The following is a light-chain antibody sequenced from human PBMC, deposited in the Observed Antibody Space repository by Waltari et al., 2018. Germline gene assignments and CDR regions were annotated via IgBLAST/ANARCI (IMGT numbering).Light chain of an antibody. V-gene: IGKV1-12*01. J-gene: IGKJ2*01. CDR1: QSISNW. CDR2: GAS. Sequence: DIQMTQSPSSVSAFVGDRVTITCRASQSISNWLAWYQQKPGKAPKLLIYGASDLHSGVPSRFSGSGAGTDFTLTVSSLQAEDVAVYYCQQYYTTPYTFGQGTKLEIK. CDR3: QQYYTTPYT.